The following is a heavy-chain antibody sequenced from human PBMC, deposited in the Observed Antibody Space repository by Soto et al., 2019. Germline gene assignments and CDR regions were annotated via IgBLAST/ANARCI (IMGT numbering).Heavy chain of an antibody. CDR2: IIPIFGSA. Sequence: SVKVSCTASGYTFTSSGISWVRQAPGQGLERMGGIIPIFGSAKYAEKFQGRVMITADESTTTAYMELSSLTSEDTAVYYCARVFCGDYSFFFAYWGQGTLVTAPQ. D-gene: IGHD4-4*01. CDR3: ARVFCGDYSFFFAY. CDR1: GYTFTSSG. J-gene: IGHJ4*02. V-gene: IGHV1-69*13.